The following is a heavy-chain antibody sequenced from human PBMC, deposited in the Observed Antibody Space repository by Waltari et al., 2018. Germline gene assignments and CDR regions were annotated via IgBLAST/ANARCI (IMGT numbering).Heavy chain of an antibody. V-gene: IGHV4-39*07. D-gene: IGHD1-7*01. CDR2: IYSSGST. CDR3: ARESSRRITGTTGWFDP. J-gene: IGHJ5*02. Sequence: QLQLQESGPGLVKPSETLSLTCTVSGGSISSSSYYWGWIRQPPGKGLEWIGSIYSSGSTYHNPSLNSRVTISVDTSKNQFSLKLSSVTAADTAVYYCARESSRRITGTTGWFDPWGQGTLVTVSS. CDR1: GGSISSSSYY.